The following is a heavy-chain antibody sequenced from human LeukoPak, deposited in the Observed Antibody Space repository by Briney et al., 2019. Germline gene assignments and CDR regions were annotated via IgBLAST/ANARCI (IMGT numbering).Heavy chain of an antibody. D-gene: IGHD1-14*01. Sequence: ASVKVSCRASGYTFTSYGISWVRHAPGQGLEWMGWVHPDTGYADYAQKFQGRVTITSDTSISTAYMELSSLRSDDTAVDICARGPRNDPWGQGTLVTVSS. CDR2: VHPDTGYA. J-gene: IGHJ5*02. CDR3: ARGPRNDP. CDR1: GYTFTSYG. V-gene: IGHV1-8*02.